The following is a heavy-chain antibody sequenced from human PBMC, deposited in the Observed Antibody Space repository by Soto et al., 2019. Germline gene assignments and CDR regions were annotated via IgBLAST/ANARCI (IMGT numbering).Heavy chain of an antibody. CDR1: GFTVSSNY. Sequence: WSLRLSCAASGFTVSSNYMSWVRQAPGKXLEWVSVIYSGGSTYYADSVKGRFTISRDNSKNTLYLQMNSLRAEDTAVYYCARAGGGMSARRIYFYYGMDVWCQGTTVTVSS. D-gene: IGHD6-6*01. CDR2: IYSGGST. J-gene: IGHJ6*02. V-gene: IGHV3-53*01. CDR3: ARAGGGMSARRIYFYYGMDV.